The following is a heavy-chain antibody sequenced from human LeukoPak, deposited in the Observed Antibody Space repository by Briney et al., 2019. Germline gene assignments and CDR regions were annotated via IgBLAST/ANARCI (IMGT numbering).Heavy chain of an antibody. CDR2: FDLEDGET. V-gene: IGHV1-24*01. CDR1: GYTLTELS. J-gene: IGHJ5*02. D-gene: IGHD6-13*01. CDR3: ATIAAAGTGFDP. Sequence: ASVKVSCKVSGYTLTELSMHWVRQAPGKGLEWMGGFDLEDGETIYAQKFQGRVTMTEDTSTDTAYMELSSLRSEDTAVYYCATIAAAGTGFDPWGQGTLVTVSS.